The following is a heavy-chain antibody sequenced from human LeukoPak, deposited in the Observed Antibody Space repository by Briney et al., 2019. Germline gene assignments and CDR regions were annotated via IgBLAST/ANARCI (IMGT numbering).Heavy chain of an antibody. CDR2: IWYDGSNK. J-gene: IGHJ3*02. D-gene: IGHD2-2*01. CDR3: ARVRVPAAKADAFDI. CDR1: GFTFSSYG. Sequence: PGRSLRLSCAASGFTFSSYGMHWVRQAPGKGLEWVAVIWYDGSNKYYADSVKGRFTISRDNSKNTLYLQMNSLRAEDTAVYYCARVRVPAAKADAFDIWGQGTMVTVSS. V-gene: IGHV3-33*01.